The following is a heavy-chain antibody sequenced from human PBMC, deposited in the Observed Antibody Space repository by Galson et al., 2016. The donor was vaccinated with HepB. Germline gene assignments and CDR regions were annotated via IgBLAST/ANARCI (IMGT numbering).Heavy chain of an antibody. V-gene: IGHV1-69*06. CDR3: ARGPYLGINGTTRGRWFDP. CDR2: IVIFFGTP. Sequence: SVKVSCKASGGTFSSSAFSWVRQAPGQGLEWMGMIVIFFGTPNYAQNFLGRFTITSDKSTSTAYMELSSLRSDDTAMYYCARGPYLGINGTTRGRWFDPWGQGTLITVSS. D-gene: IGHD1-20*01. J-gene: IGHJ5*02. CDR1: GGTFSSSA.